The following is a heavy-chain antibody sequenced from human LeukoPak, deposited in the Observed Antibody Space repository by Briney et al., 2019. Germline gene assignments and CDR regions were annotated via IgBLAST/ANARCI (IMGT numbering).Heavy chain of an antibody. CDR1: GGSISSYY. CDR2: IYTSGST. Sequence: SETLSLTCTVSGGSISSYYWSWIRQPAGKGLEWIGRIYTSGSTNYNPSLKSRVAMSVDTSKNQFSLKLSSVTAADTAVYYCARDRGGYSCGYNSGEFDYWGQGTLVTVSS. D-gene: IGHD5-18*01. J-gene: IGHJ4*02. CDR3: ARDRGGYSCGYNSGEFDY. V-gene: IGHV4-4*07.